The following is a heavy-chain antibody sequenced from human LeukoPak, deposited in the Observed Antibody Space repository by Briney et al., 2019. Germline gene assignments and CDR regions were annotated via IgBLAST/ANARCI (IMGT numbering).Heavy chain of an antibody. V-gene: IGHV1-69*06. Sequence: RASVKVSCKASGGTFSTYAINWVRQAPGQGLEWMGGIIPIFDTPNYAQEFQGRVTITADKSTSTAYMELSSLRSEDTAVYFCARGFSGPATPYFDYWGQGTLVTVSS. CDR2: IIPIFDTP. CDR3: ARGFSGPATPYFDY. D-gene: IGHD2-15*01. J-gene: IGHJ4*02. CDR1: GGTFSTYA.